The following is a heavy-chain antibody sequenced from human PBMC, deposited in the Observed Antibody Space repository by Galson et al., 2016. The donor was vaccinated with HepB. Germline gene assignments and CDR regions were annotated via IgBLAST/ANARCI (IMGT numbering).Heavy chain of an antibody. J-gene: IGHJ1*01. D-gene: IGHD6-25*01. CDR3: AHRAWQRGEKGDESFQH. CDR1: GFSLSTSGLA. V-gene: IGHV2-5*01. CDR2: IYWHDDK. Sequence: PALVKPTQTLTLTCTFSGFSLSTSGLAVGWVRQPPGKALEWLALIYWHDDKRYSPSLKSRLTITKDTSKNQVVLTMTNMDPVDSATYYCAHRAWQRGEKGDESFQHWGQGTLVTVSS.